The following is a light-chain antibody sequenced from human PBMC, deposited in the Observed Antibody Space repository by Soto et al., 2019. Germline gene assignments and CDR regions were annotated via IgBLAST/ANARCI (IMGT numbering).Light chain of an antibody. CDR2: DAS. V-gene: IGKV3-15*01. CDR3: QQYSSWPLT. CDR1: QSVSSY. J-gene: IGKJ4*01. Sequence: EIVLTQSPATLSLSPGERATLSCRASQSVSSYLAWYQQKPGQAPRLLIYDASTRATGTPVRFSGSGSGTEFTLTISSLQSEDFAVYYCQQYSSWPLTFGAGTKVDIK.